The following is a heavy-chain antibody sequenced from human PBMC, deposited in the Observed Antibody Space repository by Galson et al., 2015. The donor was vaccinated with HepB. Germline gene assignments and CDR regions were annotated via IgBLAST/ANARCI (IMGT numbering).Heavy chain of an antibody. CDR2: INTNTGNP. CDR3: ARERYCTGGVCRRFDP. Sequence: SVKVSCKASGYTFTSYAMNWVRQAPGQGLEWMGWINTNTGNPTCAQGFTGRFVFSLDTSVSTAYLQISSLKAEDTAVYYCARERYCTGGVCRRFDPWGQGTLVTVSS. J-gene: IGHJ5*02. CDR1: GYTFTSYA. V-gene: IGHV7-4-1*02. D-gene: IGHD2-8*02.